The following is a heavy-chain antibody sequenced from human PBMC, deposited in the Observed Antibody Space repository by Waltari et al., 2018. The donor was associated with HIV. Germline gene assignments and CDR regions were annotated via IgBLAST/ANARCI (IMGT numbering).Heavy chain of an antibody. D-gene: IGHD5-12*01. Sequence: QLQLQESGPGLVKPSETLSLTCTVSGGSISSSSYYWGWIRQPPGKGLEWIGSIYYSGSTYYNPSLKSRVTISVDTSKNQFSLKLSSVTAADTAVYYCARVHVEMATIGYFDYWGQGTLVTVSS. J-gene: IGHJ4*02. CDR1: GGSISSSSYY. CDR3: ARVHVEMATIGYFDY. CDR2: IYYSGST. V-gene: IGHV4-39*07.